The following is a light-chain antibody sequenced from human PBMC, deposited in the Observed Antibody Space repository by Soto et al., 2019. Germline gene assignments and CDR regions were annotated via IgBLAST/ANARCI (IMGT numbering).Light chain of an antibody. V-gene: IGKV3-15*01. CDR3: QQTYSTPPT. CDR2: DAS. J-gene: IGKJ1*01. CDR1: QSVGNN. Sequence: EIVMTQSPATLSVSPGERATLSCRASQSVGNNLAWYRQKPGQAPRLLIYDASTRATGIPARFSGSGSGTEFTLTISSLQPEDFATYYCQQTYSTPPTFGQGTKVDIK.